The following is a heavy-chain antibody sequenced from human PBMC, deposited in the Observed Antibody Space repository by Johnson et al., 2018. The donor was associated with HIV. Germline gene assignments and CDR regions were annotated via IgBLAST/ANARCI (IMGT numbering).Heavy chain of an antibody. CDR3: AREGAAAGPTDAFDI. V-gene: IGHV3-30-3*01. J-gene: IGHJ3*02. D-gene: IGHD6-13*01. CDR2: ISYDGSNK. Sequence: QVQLVESGGGLVQPGGSLRLSCAASGFTFSDYYMSWIRQAPGKGLEWVAVISYDGSNKYYADSVKGRFTISRDNSKNTLYLQMNSLRAEDTAVYYCAREGAAAGPTDAFDIWGQGTMVTVSS. CDR1: GFTFSDYY.